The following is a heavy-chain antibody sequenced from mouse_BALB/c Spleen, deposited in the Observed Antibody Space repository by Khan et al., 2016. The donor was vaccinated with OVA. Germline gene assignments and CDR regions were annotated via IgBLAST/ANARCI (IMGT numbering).Heavy chain of an antibody. D-gene: IGHD1-2*01. CDR3: ARRNYFGYTFAY. Sequence: QVQLQQSGAELARPGASVKLSCKASGYTFTDSYINWVKQRTGQGLEWIGEISPGSGDTFYNERFKDKATLTADKSSNTAYMQLISLTSDASAVYFCARRNYFGYTFAYWGQGTLVTVSA. J-gene: IGHJ3*01. V-gene: IGHV1-77*01. CDR1: GYTFTDSY. CDR2: ISPGSGDT.